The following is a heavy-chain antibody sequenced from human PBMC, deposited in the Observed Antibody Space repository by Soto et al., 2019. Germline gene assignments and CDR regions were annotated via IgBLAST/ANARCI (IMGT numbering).Heavy chain of an antibody. CDR3: AKDRGRYCSGARCYLFDS. V-gene: IGHV3-30*04. Sequence: QVQLVQSGGGVVQPGRSLTLSCAACGLTFNTYAMHWVRQAPGKGLEWVAIVSYDGSNKYYADSVKGRFTISRDNSKSTLYLQINSVRAEDTAVYYCAKDRGRYCSGARCYLFDSWGQGTLVTVSS. J-gene: IGHJ4*02. CDR2: VSYDGSNK. D-gene: IGHD2-15*01. CDR1: GLTFNTYA.